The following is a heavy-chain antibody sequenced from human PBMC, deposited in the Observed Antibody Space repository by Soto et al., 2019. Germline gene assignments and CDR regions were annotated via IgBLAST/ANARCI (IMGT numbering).Heavy chain of an antibody. CDR3: ARGRSVSSSWYNP. Sequence: SETLSLTCAVFGGSFSGYYWSWIRQPPGKGLEWIGEINHSGSTNYNPSLKSRVTISVDTPKNQFSLKLSSVTAADTAVYYCARGRSVSSSWYNPWGQGTLVTVSS. J-gene: IGHJ5*02. CDR2: INHSGST. V-gene: IGHV4-34*01. CDR1: GGSFSGYY. D-gene: IGHD6-13*01.